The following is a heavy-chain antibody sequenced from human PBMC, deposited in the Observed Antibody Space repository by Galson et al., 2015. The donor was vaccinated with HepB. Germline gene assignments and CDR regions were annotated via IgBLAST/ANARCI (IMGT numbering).Heavy chain of an antibody. Sequence: SLRLSCAASGFTFSGSAMHWVRQASGKGLEWVGRIGSKAHNYATAYVASVKGRFTISRDDSKSTAYLQMNSLKTEDTAVYYCTRLVDLSGYSSKWGQGTLVTVSS. V-gene: IGHV3-73*01. CDR2: IGSKAHNYAT. J-gene: IGHJ4*02. CDR1: GFTFSGSA. D-gene: IGHD6-13*01. CDR3: TRLVDLSGYSSK.